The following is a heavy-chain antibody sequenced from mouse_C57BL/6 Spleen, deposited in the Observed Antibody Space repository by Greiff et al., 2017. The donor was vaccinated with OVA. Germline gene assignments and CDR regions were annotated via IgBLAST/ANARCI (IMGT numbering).Heavy chain of an antibody. CDR1: GYTFTSYW. V-gene: IGHV1-50*01. D-gene: IGHD1-1*01. CDR2: IDPSDSYT. J-gene: IGHJ1*03. CDR3: ANDYYGSSYWYFDV. Sequence: QVQLQQPGAELVKPGASVKLSCKASGYTFTSYWMQWVKQRPGQGLEWIGEIDPSDSYTNYNQKFKGKATLTVDTSSSTAYMQLSSLTSEDSAVYYCANDYYGSSYWYFDVWGTGTTVTVSS.